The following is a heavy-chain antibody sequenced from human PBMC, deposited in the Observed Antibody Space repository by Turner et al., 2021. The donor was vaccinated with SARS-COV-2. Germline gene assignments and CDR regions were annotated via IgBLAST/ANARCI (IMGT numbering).Heavy chain of an antibody. V-gene: IGHV4-39*01. Sequence: QLQLQVSGPGLCKPSGTLSLTCTVSGGSISSSSYYWGWIRQPPGKGLEWIGNIYYSGITYYNPSLKSRVTISVDTSKNQFSLKLSSVTAADTAVYYCARLMDTAMDYYGMDVWGQGTTVTVSS. CDR3: ARLMDTAMDYYGMDV. J-gene: IGHJ6*02. CDR2: IYYSGIT. D-gene: IGHD5-18*01. CDR1: GGSISSSSYY.